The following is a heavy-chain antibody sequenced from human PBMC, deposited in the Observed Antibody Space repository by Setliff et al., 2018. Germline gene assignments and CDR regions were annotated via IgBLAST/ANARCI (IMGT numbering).Heavy chain of an antibody. V-gene: IGHV1-46*01. CDR3: ARERAYYYGSGSYYYHPGMDV. D-gene: IGHD3-10*01. J-gene: IGHJ6*02. CDR1: GYIFTSYY. CDR2: INPSGGST. Sequence: ASVKVSCKASGYIFTSYYMHWVRQAPGQGLEWMGIINPSGGSTSYAQKFQGRVTMTRDTSTSTVYMRLSSLRSEDTAVYYCARERAYYYGSGSYYYHPGMDVWGQGTTVTVSS.